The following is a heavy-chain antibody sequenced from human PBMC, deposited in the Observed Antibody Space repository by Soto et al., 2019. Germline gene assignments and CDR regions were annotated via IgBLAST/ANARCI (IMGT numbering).Heavy chain of an antibody. CDR3: ARDRDFVLDY. D-gene: IGHD2-15*01. Sequence: QVQLVESGGGVVQPVRSLRLSCTASGFTLSTYCVHWVRQAPGKGLEWVAVISHDGSYKDYADSVKGRFTISRDISKNALYMQMDSLRAEDTAVYYCARDRDFVLDYWGQGTLVTVSS. CDR2: ISHDGSYK. V-gene: IGHV3-33*01. J-gene: IGHJ4*02. CDR1: GFTLSTYC.